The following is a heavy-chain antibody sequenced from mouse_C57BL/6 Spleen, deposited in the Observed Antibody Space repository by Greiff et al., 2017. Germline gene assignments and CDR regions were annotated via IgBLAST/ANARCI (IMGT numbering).Heavy chain of an antibody. CDR2: ISSGSSTI. Sequence: EVQVVESGGGLVKPGGSLKLSCAASGFTFSDYGMHWVRQAPEQGLEWVAYISSGSSTIYYADTVKGRFTISRDNAKNTLFLQMTSLRSEDTAMYYCARNYYGSSHPYYYAMDYWGQGTSVTVSS. J-gene: IGHJ4*01. CDR3: ARNYYGSSHPYYYAMDY. D-gene: IGHD1-1*01. V-gene: IGHV5-17*01. CDR1: GFTFSDYG.